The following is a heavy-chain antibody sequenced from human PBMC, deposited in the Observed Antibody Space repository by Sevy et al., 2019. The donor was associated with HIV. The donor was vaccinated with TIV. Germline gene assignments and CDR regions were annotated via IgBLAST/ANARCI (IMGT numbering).Heavy chain of an antibody. V-gene: IGHV3-23*01. CDR1: GFSLNNYA. CDR2: ISGGGGGT. Sequence: GGSLRLSCAASGFSLNNYAMSWVRQAPGKGLEGKGLEWVSTISGGGGGTYYADSVRGRFTISRDNSKNTLYLQVNSLRVDDTAVYYCAKHYIHDIADGWYFDLWGRGPLVTVSS. J-gene: IGHJ2*01. CDR3: AKHYIHDIADGWYFDL. D-gene: IGHD6-13*01.